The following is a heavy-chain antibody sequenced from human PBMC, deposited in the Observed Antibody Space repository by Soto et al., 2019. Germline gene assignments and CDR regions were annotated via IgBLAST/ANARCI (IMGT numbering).Heavy chain of an antibody. J-gene: IGHJ5*02. D-gene: IGHD2-15*01. CDR3: TRVDSPSATRGWFDA. CDR2: LSGYNGDT. Sequence: QVQLVQSGPEVKKPGASVRVSCKASGYSLRNYAFAWVRQAPGQGLEWMAWLSGYNGDTQYAPKXQXXXNXXTDPSTSTAYMDLRTFRSDDTAVYYCTRVDSPSATRGWFDAWGQGTLVTVSS. V-gene: IGHV1-18*01. CDR1: GYSLRNYA.